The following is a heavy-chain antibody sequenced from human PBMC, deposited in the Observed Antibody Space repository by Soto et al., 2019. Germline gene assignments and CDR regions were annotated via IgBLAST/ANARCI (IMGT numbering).Heavy chain of an antibody. J-gene: IGHJ3*02. CDR2: ISFDGRET. V-gene: IGHV3-30*18. CDR1: GFTFSSYG. CDR3: AKGYGVQRVTRGDAFDI. Sequence: QVQQVESGGGVIQPGASLRLSCAASGFTFSSYGMHWVRQAPGKGLEWVTFISFDGRETDYADSVKGRFTISRDNSKNTLYLQMNSLRAEDRAVYYCAKGYGVQRVTRGDAFDIWGQGTMVTVSS. D-gene: IGHD2-21*02.